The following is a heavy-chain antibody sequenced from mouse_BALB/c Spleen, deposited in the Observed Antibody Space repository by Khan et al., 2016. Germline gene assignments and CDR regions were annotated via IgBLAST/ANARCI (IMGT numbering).Heavy chain of an antibody. CDR2: INPSTGNT. V-gene: IGHV1-7*01. CDR3: AIRGPDYVNYWEAILY. Sequence: QVQLQQSGAELAKPGASVKMSCKASGYTFTSYWMHWVKQRPGQGLEWIGYINPSTGNTEYNQKFKDKDTLTAETSSSTAYMQLLSLTPEDSAVYHCAIRGPDYVNYWEAILYWGRGASVPVSS. CDR1: GYTFTSYW. J-gene: IGHJ4*01. D-gene: IGHD2-1*01.